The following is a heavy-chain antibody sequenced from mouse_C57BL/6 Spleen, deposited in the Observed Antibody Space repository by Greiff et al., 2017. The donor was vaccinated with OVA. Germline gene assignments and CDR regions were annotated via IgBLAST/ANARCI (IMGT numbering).Heavy chain of an antibody. CDR2: IDPSDSET. J-gene: IGHJ4*01. D-gene: IGHD1-1*01. Sequence: VKLQQPGAELVRPGSSVKLSCKASGYTFTSYWMHWVKQRPIQGLEWIGNIDPSDSETHYNQKFKDKATLTVDKSSSTAYMQLSSLTSEDSAVYYCAREGDYYGSAYAMDYWGQGTSVTVSS. CDR1: GYTFTSYW. CDR3: AREGDYYGSAYAMDY. V-gene: IGHV1-52*01.